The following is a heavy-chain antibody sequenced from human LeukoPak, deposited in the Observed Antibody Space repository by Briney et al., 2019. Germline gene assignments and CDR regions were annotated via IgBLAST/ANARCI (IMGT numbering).Heavy chain of an antibody. V-gene: IGHV3-73*01. J-gene: IGHJ4*02. CDR3: AGDPVGGYSRFDY. CDR2: IKSKGNNYAT. D-gene: IGHD3-22*01. CDR1: GFTFSGST. Sequence: GGSLRLSCAASGFTFSGSTMHWVRQASGQGLEWVGRIKSKGNNYATLYAASVEGRFTFSRDDSKNTAYLQMNSLRAEDTAMYYCAGDPVGGYSRFDYWGQGTLVTVSS.